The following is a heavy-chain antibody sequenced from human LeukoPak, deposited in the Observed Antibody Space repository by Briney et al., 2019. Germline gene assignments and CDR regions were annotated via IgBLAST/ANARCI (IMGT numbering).Heavy chain of an antibody. J-gene: IGHJ4*02. CDR2: IRYDESNE. CDR1: EFTFSNYG. D-gene: IGHD3-16*01. V-gene: IGHV3-30*02. CDR3: VKDSSWMGEYYFDY. Sequence: GGSLRLSCAASEFTFSNYGMHWVRQAPGKGLEWVAFIRYDESNEYYADSVKGRFTISRDDSKNTLYLQMNSLRADDTAVYYCVKDSSWMGEYYFDYWGQGTLVTVSS.